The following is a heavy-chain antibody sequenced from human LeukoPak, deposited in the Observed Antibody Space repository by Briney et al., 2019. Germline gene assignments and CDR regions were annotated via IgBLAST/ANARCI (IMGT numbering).Heavy chain of an antibody. CDR3: ARGDSRGCYGSGSYYNPKYNWFDP. Sequence: SETLSLTCAVYGGSFSGYYWSWIRQPPGKGLEWIGEINHSGSTNYNPSLKSRVTISVDTSKNQFSLKLSSVTAADTAVYYCARGDSRGCYGSGSYYNPKYNWFDPWGQGTLVTVSS. D-gene: IGHD3-10*01. J-gene: IGHJ5*02. V-gene: IGHV4-34*01. CDR2: INHSGST. CDR1: GGSFSGYY.